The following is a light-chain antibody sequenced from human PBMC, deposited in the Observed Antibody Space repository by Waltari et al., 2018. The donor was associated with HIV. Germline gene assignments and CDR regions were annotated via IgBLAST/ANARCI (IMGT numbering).Light chain of an antibody. CDR1: TLHIGGNT. Sequence: QSVLAQPPSASGTPGQRVTISCSGSTLHIGGNTVSWYHQLPGTAPKLLIYSNNERPSGVPDRLSGSTSGTSASLVISGLQSEDEADYYCAAWDDSLKGGAFGTGTKVTVL. CDR2: SNN. J-gene: IGLJ1*01. V-gene: IGLV1-44*01. CDR3: AAWDDSLKGGA.